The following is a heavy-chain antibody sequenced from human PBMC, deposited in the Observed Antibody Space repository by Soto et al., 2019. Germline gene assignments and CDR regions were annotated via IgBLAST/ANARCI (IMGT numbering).Heavy chain of an antibody. J-gene: IGHJ5*02. CDR1: GGSISSSSYY. D-gene: IGHD5-12*01. CDR3: ARFSVSGYGEMNNWFDP. CDR2: IYYSGST. Sequence: SETLSLTCTVSGGSISSSSYYWGWIRQPPGKGLEWIGSIYYSGSTYYNPSLKSRVTISVDTSKNQFSLKLSSVTAADTAVYYCARFSVSGYGEMNNWFDPWGQGTLVTVSS. V-gene: IGHV4-39*01.